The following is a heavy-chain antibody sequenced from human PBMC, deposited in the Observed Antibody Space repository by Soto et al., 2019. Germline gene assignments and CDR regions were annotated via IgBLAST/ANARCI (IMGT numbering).Heavy chain of an antibody. CDR3: TTDIGYCSGGSCYYY. CDR1: GFTFSSYA. D-gene: IGHD2-15*01. CDR2: ITNSAGDT. J-gene: IGHJ4*01. V-gene: IGHV3-23*01. Sequence: GGSLRLSCAASGFTFSSYAMSWVRQAPGKGLEWVSAITNSAGDTFHADSVKGRFTISRDDSKNTLYLQMNSLKTEDTAVYYCTTDIGYCSGGSCYYYWGQGTLVTVSS.